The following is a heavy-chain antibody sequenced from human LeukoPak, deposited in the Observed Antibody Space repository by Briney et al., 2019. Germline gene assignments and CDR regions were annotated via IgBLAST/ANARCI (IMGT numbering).Heavy chain of an antibody. V-gene: IGHV1-18*01. D-gene: IGHD3-16*02. J-gene: IGHJ4*02. Sequence: ASVKVSCEASGYTFTDNGIGWVRQAPGEGLEWMGWISANSGKTNYAQRFQGRVTMTRETSSSTVYMELRSLRSDDTAVYFCARDKNYRFDHWGQGTLVSVTS. CDR1: GYTFTDNG. CDR2: ISANSGKT. CDR3: ARDKNYRFDH.